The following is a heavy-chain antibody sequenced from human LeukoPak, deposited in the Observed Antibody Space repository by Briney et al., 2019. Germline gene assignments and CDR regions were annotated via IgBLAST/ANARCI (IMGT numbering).Heavy chain of an antibody. Sequence: GGSLRLSCAASGFTFSDAWMGWLRQAPGKGLEWGGRIKSETDGGTTDYAAPVKGIFTISRDDSTDTLYQQMNSLQTRDIAVYYCTTVPTPTYCGGDCLEYFQHWGQGTLVTVPS. CDR1: GFTFSDAW. CDR3: TTVPTPTYCGGDCLEYFQH. CDR2: IKSETDGGTT. V-gene: IGHV3-15*01. D-gene: IGHD2-21*02. J-gene: IGHJ1*01.